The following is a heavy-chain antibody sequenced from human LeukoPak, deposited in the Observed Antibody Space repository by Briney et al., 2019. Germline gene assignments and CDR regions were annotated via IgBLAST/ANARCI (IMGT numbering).Heavy chain of an antibody. V-gene: IGHV1-8*02. J-gene: IGHJ4*02. D-gene: IGHD3-22*01. CDR3: ARGRRGYYPYY. CDR2: MNPNSGNT. CDR1: GGTFTSYA. Sequence: GPSVKVSCKASGGTFTSYAINWVQQATGQGLEWMGWMNPNSGNTGYAQKFQGRVTMTRNTSISTAYMQLSSLRSENYALYYCARGRRGYYPYYWGQGTLVTVSS.